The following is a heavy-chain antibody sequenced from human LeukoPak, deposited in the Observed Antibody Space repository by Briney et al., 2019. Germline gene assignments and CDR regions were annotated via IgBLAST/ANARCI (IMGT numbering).Heavy chain of an antibody. J-gene: IGHJ4*02. Sequence: ASVKVSCKASGYTFTSYDINWVRQATGQGLEWMGWMNPNSGNTGYAQKFQGRVTMTRNTSISTAYMELSSLRSEDTAVYYCARDGRDVLRSLEWPGENWGQGTLVTVSS. CDR2: MNPNSGNT. CDR1: GYTFTSYD. CDR3: ARDGRDVLRSLEWPGEN. D-gene: IGHD3-3*01. V-gene: IGHV1-8*01.